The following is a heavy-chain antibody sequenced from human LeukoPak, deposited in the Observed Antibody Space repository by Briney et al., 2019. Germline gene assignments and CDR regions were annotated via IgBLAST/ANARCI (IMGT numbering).Heavy chain of an antibody. J-gene: IGHJ5*02. CDR2: MNPNSGNT. CDR1: GYTFTSYD. Sequence: ASVKVSCKASGYTFTSYDINWVRQATGQGLEWMGWMNPNSGNTGYAQKFQGRVTMTRNTSISTAYMELSSLRSEDTAVYYCARPMTRRNNWFDPWGQGTLATVSS. CDR3: ARPMTRRNNWFDP. V-gene: IGHV1-8*01. D-gene: IGHD3-22*01.